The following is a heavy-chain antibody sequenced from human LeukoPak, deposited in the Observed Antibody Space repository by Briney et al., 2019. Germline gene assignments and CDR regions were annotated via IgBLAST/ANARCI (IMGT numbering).Heavy chain of an antibody. CDR3: PGTYYYDSSGYYYSWFDP. CDR2: ISAYNGST. CDR1: GYTFTSYG. V-gene: IGHV1-18*01. Sequence: ASVKVSCKASGYTFTSYGISWVRQAPGQGLEWMGWISAYNGSTNYAQKLQGRVTMTTDTSTSIAYMELRSLRSDDTAVYYCPGTYYYDSSGYYYSWFDPWGQGTLVTVPS. D-gene: IGHD3-22*01. J-gene: IGHJ5*02.